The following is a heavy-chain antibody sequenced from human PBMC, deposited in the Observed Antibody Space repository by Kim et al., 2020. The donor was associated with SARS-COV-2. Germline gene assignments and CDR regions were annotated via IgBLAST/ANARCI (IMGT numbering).Heavy chain of an antibody. D-gene: IGHD2-15*01. CDR1: GFTFSDYY. Sequence: GGSLRLSCAASGFTFSDYYMSWIRQAPGKGLEWVSYISSSSSYTNYADSVKGRFTISRDNAKNSLYLQMNSLRAEDTAVYYCARVNTPLLFSHNWFDPWGQGTLVTVSS. CDR3: ARVNTPLLFSHNWFDP. CDR2: ISSSSSYT. J-gene: IGHJ5*02. V-gene: IGHV3-11*05.